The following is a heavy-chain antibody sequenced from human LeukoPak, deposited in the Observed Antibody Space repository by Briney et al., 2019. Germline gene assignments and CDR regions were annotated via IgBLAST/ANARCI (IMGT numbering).Heavy chain of an antibody. V-gene: IGHV3-74*01. CDR2: INNDGSGT. CDR3: VRGGESTWS. CDR1: GFSFSNAW. D-gene: IGHD2-15*01. J-gene: IGHJ5*02. Sequence: PGGSLRLSCAASGFSFSNAWMSWVRQAPGKGPVWVSRINNDGSGTTYADSVKGRFTISRDDAKNTLYLQMNSLRAEDTAVYYCVRGGESTWSWGQGTLVTVSS.